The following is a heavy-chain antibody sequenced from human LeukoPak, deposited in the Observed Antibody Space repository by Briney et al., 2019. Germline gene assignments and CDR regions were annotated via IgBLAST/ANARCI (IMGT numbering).Heavy chain of an antibody. CDR1: GYSISSGYY. D-gene: IGHD6-19*01. V-gene: IGHV4-38-2*01. CDR3: ARSTGYSSGWYVSWFDY. Sequence: SETLSLTCAVSGYSISSGYYWGWIRQPPGKGLEWIGSIYYSGSTYYNPSLKSRVTISVDTSKNQFSLKLSSVTAADTAVYYCARSTGYSSGWYVSWFDYWGQGTLVTVSS. CDR2: IYYSGST. J-gene: IGHJ4*02.